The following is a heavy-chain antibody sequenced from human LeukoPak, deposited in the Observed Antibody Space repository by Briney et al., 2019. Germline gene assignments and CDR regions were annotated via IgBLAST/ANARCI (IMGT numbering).Heavy chain of an antibody. V-gene: IGHV4-61*01. CDR2: IYYSGST. D-gene: IGHD1-26*01. CDR3: ARVTVGASWFDY. CDR1: GGSVSSGSYY. Sequence: SETLSLTCTVSGGSVSSGSYYWSWIRQPPGKGLEWIGYIYYSGSTNYNPSLKSRATISVDTSKNQFSLKLSSVTAADTAVYYCARVTVGASWFDYWGQGALVTVSS. J-gene: IGHJ4*02.